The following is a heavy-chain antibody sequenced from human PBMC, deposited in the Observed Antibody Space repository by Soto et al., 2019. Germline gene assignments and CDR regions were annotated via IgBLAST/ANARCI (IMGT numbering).Heavy chain of an antibody. CDR1: GFSFSSFW. J-gene: IGHJ3*02. CDR2: IKQDGSEK. D-gene: IGHD3-9*01. Sequence: EVQLVESGGGLVQPGGSLRLSCAASGFSFSSFWMIWVRQAPEKGLEWVAIIKQDGSEKHYVDSVKGRFTISRDNAKNSLYLQMNSLRAEDTAVYYCARDRYDILTGYDAFDIWGQGTMVTVSS. V-gene: IGHV3-7*01. CDR3: ARDRYDILTGYDAFDI.